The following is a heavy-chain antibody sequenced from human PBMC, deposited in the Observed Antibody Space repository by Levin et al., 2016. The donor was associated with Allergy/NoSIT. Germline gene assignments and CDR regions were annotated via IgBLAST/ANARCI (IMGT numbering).Heavy chain of an antibody. J-gene: IGHJ4*02. CDR2: TRNKANSYTT. V-gene: IGHV3-72*01. D-gene: IGHD1-26*01. CDR3: ARDRRGSYTH. CDR1: GFTFSDHY. Sequence: GGSLRLSCAASGFTFSDHYMDWVRQAPGKGLEWVGRTRNKANSYTTEYAASVKGRFTISRDDSKNSLYLQMNSLKTEDTAVYYCARDRRGSYTHWGQGTLVTVSS.